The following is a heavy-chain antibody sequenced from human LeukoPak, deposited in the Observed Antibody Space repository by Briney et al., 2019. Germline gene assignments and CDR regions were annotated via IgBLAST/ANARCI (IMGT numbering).Heavy chain of an antibody. CDR1: GGSVSSGSYY. CDR2: IYYCGST. V-gene: IGHV4-61*01. CDR3: ARETGDRVAFDI. Sequence: SETLSLTCTVSGGSVSSGSYYWSWIRQPPGKGLEWIGYIYYCGSTNYNPSLKSRVTISVDTSKNQFSLKLSSVTAADTAVYYCARETGDRVAFDIWGQGTMVTVSS. D-gene: IGHD3-10*01. J-gene: IGHJ3*02.